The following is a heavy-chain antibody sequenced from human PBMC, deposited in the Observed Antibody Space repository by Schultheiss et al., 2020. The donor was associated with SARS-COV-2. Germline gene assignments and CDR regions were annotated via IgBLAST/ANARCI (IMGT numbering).Heavy chain of an antibody. CDR3: SGSQSKTRIEN. J-gene: IGHJ4*02. V-gene: IGHV3-11*03. CDR2: ISSTSGYT. CDR1: GFTFSDYY. Sequence: GESLKISCAASGFTFSDYYMTWIRQAPGKGLEWVSYISSTSGYTNYADSVKGRFTISRDNSNNKLYLQMNSLSAEDTALYYCSGSQSKTRIENWGQGTLVTVSS. D-gene: IGHD4-11*01.